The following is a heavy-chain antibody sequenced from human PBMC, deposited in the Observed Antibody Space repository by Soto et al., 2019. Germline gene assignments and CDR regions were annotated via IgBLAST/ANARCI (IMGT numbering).Heavy chain of an antibody. Sequence: AXVPTLLSTRQALPLTCTFSLFSLTTSGVGVGWIRQPPGKALEWLALVDWDDDKRYSPSLKSRLTITKDTSTNQVVLTMTNMDPVDRGTYYCASSMIVPVRNWFDSWGHGIQVTVSS. CDR2: VDWDDDK. V-gene: IGHV2-5*02. CDR3: ASSMIVPVRNWFDS. D-gene: IGHD3-22*01. CDR1: LFSLTTSGVG. J-gene: IGHJ5*01.